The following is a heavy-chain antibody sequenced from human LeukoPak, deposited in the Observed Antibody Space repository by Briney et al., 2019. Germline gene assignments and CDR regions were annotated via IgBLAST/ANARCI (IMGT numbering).Heavy chain of an antibody. D-gene: IGHD3-9*01. J-gene: IGHJ6*02. CDR2: INHSGST. CDR3: ARGARFFDRIYGLDV. CDR1: GGSISSGGYY. V-gene: IGHV4-39*07. Sequence: SETLSLTCTVSGGSISSGGYYWSWIRQPPGKGLEWIGEINHSGSTNYNPSLKSRVTISVDTSQNQFSLRLRSVTAADTAVYYCARGARFFDRIYGLDVWGQGTTVTVSS.